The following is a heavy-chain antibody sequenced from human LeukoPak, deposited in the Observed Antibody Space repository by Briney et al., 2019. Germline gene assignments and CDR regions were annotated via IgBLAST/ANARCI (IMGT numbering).Heavy chain of an antibody. Sequence: SVKVSCKASGGVFSSTAISWVRQAPGQGLEWMGGIIPISGTPNYAQKFQGRVTTITDGSTSTVYMELSSLRSEDTAVYYCGRATTGDSSGYLSHYYFYFMDVWGKGTPVTVSS. D-gene: IGHD3-22*01. V-gene: IGHV1-69*05. CDR2: IIPISGTP. J-gene: IGHJ6*03. CDR3: GRATTGDSSGYLSHYYFYFMDV. CDR1: GGVFSSTA.